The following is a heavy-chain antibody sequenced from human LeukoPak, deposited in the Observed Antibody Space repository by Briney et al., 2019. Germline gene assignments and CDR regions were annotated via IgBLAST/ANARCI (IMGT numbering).Heavy chain of an antibody. CDR1: GFTFSGHS. J-gene: IGHJ6*02. V-gene: IGHV3-23*01. Sequence: GGSLRLSCAASGFTFSGHSMTWLRQTPGKGLEWVSVIFGNGVKTYYADSLKGRFTISRDNSKSTLYLQMNSLRADDTAVYYCARVWDWSNYFGMDAWGQGTTVSVSS. CDR3: ARVWDWSNYFGMDA. D-gene: IGHD3/OR15-3a*01. CDR2: IFGNGVKT.